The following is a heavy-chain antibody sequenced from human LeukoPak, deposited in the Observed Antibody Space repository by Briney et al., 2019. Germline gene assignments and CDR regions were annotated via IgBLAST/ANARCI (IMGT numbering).Heavy chain of an antibody. J-gene: IGHJ3*02. CDR2: IYTSGST. Sequence: PSETLSLTCTVSGGSISSNTYYWGWIRQPPGKGLEWIGRIYTSGSTNYNPSLKSRVTISVDTSKNQFSLKLSSVTAADTAVYYCARFLRNDKKNDAFDIWGQGTMVTVSS. CDR3: ARFLRNDKKNDAFDI. D-gene: IGHD1-1*01. V-gene: IGHV4-39*07. CDR1: GGSISSNTYY.